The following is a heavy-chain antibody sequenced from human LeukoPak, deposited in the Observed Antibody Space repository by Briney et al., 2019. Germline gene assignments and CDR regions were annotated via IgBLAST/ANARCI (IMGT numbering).Heavy chain of an antibody. J-gene: IGHJ4*02. CDR3: ARDQYCRSPGCQGSGYFVY. D-gene: IGHD2-2*01. Sequence: PGGSLRLSCAASGFTFNIYAMTWVRQAPGKGLEWVSGISGSGDRTYYVDSVKGRFTISRDNSRNTLYLQLNSLRAEDTAVYYCARDQYCRSPGCQGSGYFVYWGQGTLVTVSS. CDR2: ISGSGDRT. V-gene: IGHV3-23*01. CDR1: GFTFNIYA.